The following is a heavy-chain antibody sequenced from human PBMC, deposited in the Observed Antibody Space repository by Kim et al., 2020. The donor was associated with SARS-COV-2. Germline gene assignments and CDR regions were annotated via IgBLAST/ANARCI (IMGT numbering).Heavy chain of an antibody. CDR3: AKDKGIAVAGTGLLDY. Sequence: GGSLRLSCAASGFTFDDYAMHWVRQAPGKGLEWVSGISWNSGSIGYADSVKGRFTISRDNAKNSLYLQMNSLRAEDTALYYCAKDKGIAVAGTGLLDYWGQGTLVTVSS. J-gene: IGHJ4*02. CDR1: GFTFDDYA. V-gene: IGHV3-9*01. CDR2: ISWNSGSI. D-gene: IGHD6-19*01.